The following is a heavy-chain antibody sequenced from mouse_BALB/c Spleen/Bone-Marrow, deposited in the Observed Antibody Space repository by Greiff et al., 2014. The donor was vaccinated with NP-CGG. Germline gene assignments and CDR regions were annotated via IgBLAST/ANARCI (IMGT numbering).Heavy chain of an antibody. Sequence: VQLQQSGAELMKPGASVKISCKATGYTFSSYWIEWVNQRPGHGLEWIGEILPGSGTTHYNEKFKDKATFTADTSSNTAYMQPSSLTSEDSAVYYCARGGYDTSIFAYWGQGTLVTVSA. J-gene: IGHJ3*01. CDR3: ARGGYDTSIFAY. V-gene: IGHV1-9*01. D-gene: IGHD2-3*01. CDR2: ILPGSGTT. CDR1: GYTFSSYW.